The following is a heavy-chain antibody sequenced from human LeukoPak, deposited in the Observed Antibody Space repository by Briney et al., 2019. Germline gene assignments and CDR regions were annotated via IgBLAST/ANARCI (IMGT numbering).Heavy chain of an antibody. CDR2: ISYDGSSK. D-gene: IGHD5-24*01. V-gene: IGHV3-30-3*01. Sequence: PGGSLRLSCAASGFTFSSYAMHWVRQAPAKGLQWVAVISYDGSSKYYTDSVKGRFTISRDNSKNALYLQMNTPRADDTAVYFCARDLMATIYYYYGMDVWGRGTTVTVSS. J-gene: IGHJ6*02. CDR1: GFTFSSYA. CDR3: ARDLMATIYYYYGMDV.